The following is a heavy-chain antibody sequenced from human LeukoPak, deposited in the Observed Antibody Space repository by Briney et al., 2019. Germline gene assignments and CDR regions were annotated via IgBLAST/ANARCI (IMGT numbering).Heavy chain of an antibody. V-gene: IGHV1-69*05. Sequence: ASVKVSCKASGGTFSSYAISWVRQAPGQGLEWMGGIIPIFGTADYAQKFQGRVTITTDESTSTAYMELSRLRSDDTAVYYCARRNGSKYSGSYYLFDYWGQGTLVTVSS. J-gene: IGHJ4*02. CDR1: GGTFSSYA. CDR2: IIPIFGTA. D-gene: IGHD1-26*01. CDR3: ARRNGSKYSGSYYLFDY.